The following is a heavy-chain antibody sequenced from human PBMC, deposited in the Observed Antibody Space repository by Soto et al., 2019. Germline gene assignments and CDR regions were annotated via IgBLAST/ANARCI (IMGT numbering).Heavy chain of an antibody. CDR2: IYYSGNT. CDR1: GDSITGSPYF. D-gene: IGHD1-1*01. J-gene: IGHJ4*02. CDR3: VRHGMGKWGFDH. Sequence: QLQLQESGPGLVKPSDTLALTCTVSGDSITGSPYFWGWIRQSPGQGLEWIASIYYSGNTYYNPSLKSRVTIAEDTSKNQPSLKLNSVTAADTAVYYCVRHGMGKWGFDHWGQGTLVTVSS. V-gene: IGHV4-39*01.